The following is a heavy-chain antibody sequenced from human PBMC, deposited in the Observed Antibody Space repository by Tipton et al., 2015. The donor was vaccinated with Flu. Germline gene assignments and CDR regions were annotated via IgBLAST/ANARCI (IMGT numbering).Heavy chain of an antibody. J-gene: IGHJ4*02. V-gene: IGHV4-38-2*02. CDR2: IFHTGRT. CDR1: GYSLSGGNY. D-gene: IGHD1-26*01. Sequence: GLVKPSETLSLTCTVSGYSLSGGNYWGWVRQFPGKGLEWIGSIFHTGRTYNNPSLTGRVSMSVDTSKNQFSLQLTSVTAADTAVYYCARDREGATAMLDYWGQGTLVTVSS. CDR3: ARDREGATAMLDY.